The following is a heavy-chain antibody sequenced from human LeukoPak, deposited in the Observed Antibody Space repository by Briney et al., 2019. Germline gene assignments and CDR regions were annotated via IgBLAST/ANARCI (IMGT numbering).Heavy chain of an antibody. CDR1: GFTFSSYG. CDR3: ATGLRYFDWLLIDY. Sequence: PGRSLRLSCAASGFTFSSYGMHWVRQAPGKGLGWVAVIWYDGSNKYYADSVKGRFTISRDNSKNTLFLQMNSLRAEDTAVYYCATGLRYFDWLLIDYWGQGTLVTVSS. J-gene: IGHJ4*02. CDR2: IWYDGSNK. V-gene: IGHV3-33*01. D-gene: IGHD3-9*01.